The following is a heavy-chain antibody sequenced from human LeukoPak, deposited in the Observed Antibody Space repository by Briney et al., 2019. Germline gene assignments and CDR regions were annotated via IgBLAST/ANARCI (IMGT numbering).Heavy chain of an antibody. D-gene: IGHD6-19*01. V-gene: IGHV3-23*01. CDR1: GFTFSSHA. CDR2: ISERGGRT. CDR3: AKLVAVAGSDDY. J-gene: IGHJ4*02. Sequence: PGGSLRLSCAASGFTFSSHALSWARQAPGKGLEWVSAISERGGRTYYAHSVKGRFPISRDTSKNMLYLQLNSRRAEDTALYYCAKLVAVAGSDDYWGQGTLVTVSS.